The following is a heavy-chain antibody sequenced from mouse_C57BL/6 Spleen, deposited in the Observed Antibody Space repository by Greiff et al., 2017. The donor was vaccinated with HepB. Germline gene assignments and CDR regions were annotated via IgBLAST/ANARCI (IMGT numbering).Heavy chain of an antibody. V-gene: IGHV3-6*01. J-gene: IGHJ1*03. CDR2: ISYDGSN. D-gene: IGHD1-2*01. Sequence: EVQVVESGPGLVKPSQSLSLTCSVTGYSITSGYYWNWIRQFPGNKLEWMGYISYDGSNNYNPSLKNRISITRDTSKNQFFLKLNSVTTEDTATYYCASPLITTVPYWYFDVWGTGTTVTVSS. CDR3: ASPLITTVPYWYFDV. CDR1: GYSITSGYY.